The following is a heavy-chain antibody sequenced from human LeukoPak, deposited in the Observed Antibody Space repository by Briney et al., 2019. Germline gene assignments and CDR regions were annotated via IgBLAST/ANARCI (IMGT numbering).Heavy chain of an antibody. CDR2: IYYSGST. V-gene: IGHV4-59*01. J-gene: IGHJ4*02. CDR3: ASSQGSHGTYYFDY. Sequence: SSETLSLTCTVSRGSISSYYWSWIRQPPGKGLEWIGYIYYSGSTNYNPSLKSRVTISVDTSKNQFSLKLSSMTAADTAVYYCASSQGSHGTYYFDYWGPGTLVTVSS. D-gene: IGHD5-24*01. CDR1: RGSISSYY.